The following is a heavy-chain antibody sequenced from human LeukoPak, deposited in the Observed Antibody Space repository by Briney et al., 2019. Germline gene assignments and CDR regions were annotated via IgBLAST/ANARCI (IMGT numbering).Heavy chain of an antibody. CDR3: ARQYSAYDLDYFDY. Sequence: SETLSLTCAVSGASITSRSYYWGWIRQPPGKGLEWIGSIYYTGGTYYNPSLKSRVTISVDTSKNQCSLRLNSATAADTAVYYCARQYSAYDLDYFDYWGQGTLVTVSS. CDR2: IYYTGGT. D-gene: IGHD5-12*01. J-gene: IGHJ4*02. V-gene: IGHV4-39*01. CDR1: GASITSRSYY.